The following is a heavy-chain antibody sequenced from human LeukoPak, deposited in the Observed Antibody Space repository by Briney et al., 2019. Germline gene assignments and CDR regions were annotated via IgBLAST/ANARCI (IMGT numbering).Heavy chain of an antibody. D-gene: IGHD3-10*01. Sequence: GGSLRLSCAASGFTFSSCGMHWVRQAPGKGLEWVAFIWYDGNDKYYADSVKGRFAISRDNSKNTLDLQTNSLRSEDTAVYYCAKDPLQYGSGSYHFDHWGQGTLVIVSS. V-gene: IGHV3-30*02. J-gene: IGHJ4*02. CDR1: GFTFSSCG. CDR2: IWYDGNDK. CDR3: AKDPLQYGSGSYHFDH.